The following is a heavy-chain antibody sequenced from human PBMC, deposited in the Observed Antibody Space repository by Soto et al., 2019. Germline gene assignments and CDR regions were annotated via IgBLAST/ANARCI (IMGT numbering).Heavy chain of an antibody. V-gene: IGHV3-21*01. CDR1: GFTFSSYT. J-gene: IGHJ6*02. CDR2: ISSSSIYI. D-gene: IGHD6-25*01. CDR3: AREGGDPPYYYFGLDV. Sequence: EVQLVESGAGLVKPGGSLRLSCAASGFTFSSYTINWVRQAPGKGLERVSSISSSSIYIYYADSVKGRFTISRDNAKNSLFLQMNNLRAEDSAVYFCAREGGDPPYYYFGLDVWGQGTTVTVSS.